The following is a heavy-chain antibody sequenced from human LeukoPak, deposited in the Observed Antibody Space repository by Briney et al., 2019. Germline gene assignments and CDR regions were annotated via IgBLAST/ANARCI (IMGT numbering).Heavy chain of an antibody. Sequence: GGSLRLSCAASGFTFSSYAMSWVRQAPGKGLEWVSAISGSGGSTYYADSVEGRFTISRDNSKNTLYLQMNSLRAEDTAVYYCAKDGYYYDSSGYYYYYFDYWGQGTLVTVSS. CDR3: AKDGYYYDSSGYYYYYFDY. CDR2: ISGSGGST. D-gene: IGHD3-22*01. V-gene: IGHV3-23*01. CDR1: GFTFSSYA. J-gene: IGHJ4*02.